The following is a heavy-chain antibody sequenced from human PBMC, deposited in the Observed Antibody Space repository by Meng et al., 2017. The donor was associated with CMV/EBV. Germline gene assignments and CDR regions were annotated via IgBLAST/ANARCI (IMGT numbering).Heavy chain of an antibody. CDR2: INHSGST. CDR3: ARGSRLRFLEWLLYGRGYFDY. V-gene: IGHV4-34*01. Sequence: ESLKISCAVYGGSFSGYYWSWIRQPPGKGLEWIGEINHSGSTNYNPSLKSRVTISVDTSKNQFSLKLSSVTAADTAVYYCARGSRLRFLEWLLYGRGYFDYWGQGTLVTVSS. D-gene: IGHD3-3*01. J-gene: IGHJ4*02. CDR1: GGSFSGYY.